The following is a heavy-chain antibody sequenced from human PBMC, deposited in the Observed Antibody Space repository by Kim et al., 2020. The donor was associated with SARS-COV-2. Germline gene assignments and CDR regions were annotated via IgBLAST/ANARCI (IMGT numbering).Heavy chain of an antibody. CDR2: IIPIFGTA. Sequence: SVKVSCKASGGTFSSYAISWVRQAPGQGLEWMGGIIPIFGTANYAQKFQGRVTITADESTSTAYMELSSLRYEDTAVYYCARSLWGRRDYYYYNGMDVWGQGTTVTVSS. D-gene: IGHD3-16*01. CDR3: ARSLWGRRDYYYYNGMDV. J-gene: IGHJ6*02. CDR1: GGTFSSYA. V-gene: IGHV1-69*13.